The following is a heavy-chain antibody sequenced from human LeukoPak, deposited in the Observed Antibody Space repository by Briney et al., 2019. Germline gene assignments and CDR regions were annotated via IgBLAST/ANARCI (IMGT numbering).Heavy chain of an antibody. V-gene: IGHV3-30*02. CDR1: GFTFSSYG. Sequence: GGSLRLSCAASGFTFSSYGMHWVRQAPGKGLEWVAFIRYDGSNKYYADSVKGRFTISRDNSKNTLYLQMNSLKAEDTAVYYCARVDVHSRDAFDIWGQGTMVTVSS. D-gene: IGHD6-13*01. CDR3: ARVDVHSRDAFDI. CDR2: IRYDGSNK. J-gene: IGHJ3*02.